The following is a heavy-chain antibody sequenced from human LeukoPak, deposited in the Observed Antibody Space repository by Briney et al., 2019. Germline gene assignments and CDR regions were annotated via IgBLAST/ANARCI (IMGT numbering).Heavy chain of an antibody. CDR1: GFTFSRYA. J-gene: IGHJ4*02. V-gene: IGHV3-23*01. Sequence: GGSLRLSCAASGFTFSRYAMSWVRQAPGKGLEWVSAISGSGGSTYYADCVKGRFTTSRDNSKNTLYLQMNSLRAEDTAVYYCAKSDVVGPTSDFDYWGQGTLVTVSS. CDR3: AKSDVVGPTSDFDY. CDR2: ISGSGGST. D-gene: IGHD1-26*01.